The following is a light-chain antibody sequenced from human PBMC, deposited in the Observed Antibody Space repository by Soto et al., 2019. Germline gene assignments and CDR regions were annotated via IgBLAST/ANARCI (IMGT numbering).Light chain of an antibody. J-gene: IGKJ1*01. CDR2: TGS. Sequence: DIQMTQSPSSVSASVGDRVTITCRASQAIDSWLAWYQQKPGEAPKLLIFTGSLLHSGVPPRFSGSGSRTDFTLTISSLKPEDFATYYCQQTLSFPPTFGQGTKV. CDR1: QAIDSW. CDR3: QQTLSFPPT. V-gene: IGKV1-12*01.